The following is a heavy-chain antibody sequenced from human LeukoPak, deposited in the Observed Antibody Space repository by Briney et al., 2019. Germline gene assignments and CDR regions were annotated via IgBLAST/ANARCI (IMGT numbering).Heavy chain of an antibody. CDR1: GYTFTGYY. J-gene: IGHJ6*03. CDR3: ARGNGYYYDSSGYSYYYYYMDV. CDR2: INPNSGGT. V-gene: IGHV1-2*06. Sequence: ASVKVSCKASGYTFTGYYMHWVRQAPGQGLEWMGRINPNSGGTNYAQKFQGRVTMTRDTSISTAYMELSRLRSDDTAVYYCARGNGYYYDSSGYSYYYYYMDVRGKGTTVTVSS. D-gene: IGHD3-22*01.